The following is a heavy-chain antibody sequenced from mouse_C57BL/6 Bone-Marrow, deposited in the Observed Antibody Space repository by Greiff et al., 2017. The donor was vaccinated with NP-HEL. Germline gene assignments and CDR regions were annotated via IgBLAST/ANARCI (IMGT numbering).Heavy chain of an antibody. CDR1: GYSITSGYY. CDR3: ARIPLLGYYFDY. D-gene: IGHD1-1*01. CDR2: ISYDGSN. J-gene: IGHJ2*01. V-gene: IGHV3-6*01. Sequence: EVKLVESGPGLVKPSQSLSLTCSVTGYSITSGYYWNWIRQFPGNKLEWMGYISYDGSNNYNPSLKNRISITRDTSKNQFFLKLNSVTTEDTATYYCARIPLLGYYFDYWGQGTTLTVSS.